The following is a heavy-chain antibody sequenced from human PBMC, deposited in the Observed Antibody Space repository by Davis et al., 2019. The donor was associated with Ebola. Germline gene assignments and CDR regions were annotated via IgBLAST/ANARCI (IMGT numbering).Heavy chain of an antibody. D-gene: IGHD1-1*01. J-gene: IGHJ6*02. Sequence: PGGSLRLSCAASGFTFSSYAMSWVRQAPGKGLEWVSAISGSGGSTYYADSVKGRFTISRDNSKNTLYLQMNSLRAEDTAVYYCARVVGTYHSYYYYGMDVWGQGTTVTVSS. CDR3: ARVVGTYHSYYYYGMDV. CDR1: GFTFSSYA. CDR2: ISGSGGST. V-gene: IGHV3-23*01.